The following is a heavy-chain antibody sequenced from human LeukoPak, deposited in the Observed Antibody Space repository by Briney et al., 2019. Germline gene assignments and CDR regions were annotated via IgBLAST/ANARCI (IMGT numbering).Heavy chain of an antibody. CDR1: GFTFSDYY. D-gene: IGHD3-22*01. CDR3: ARDEPYDSSGYYFGIFDY. V-gene: IGHV3-11*04. CDR2: ISSSGSTI. J-gene: IGHJ4*02. Sequence: GGSLRLSCAASGFTFSDYYMSWIRQAPGKGLEWVSYISSSGSTIYYADSVKGRFTISRDNAKNSLYLQMNSLRAEDTAVYYCARDEPYDSSGYYFGIFDYWGQGTLVTVSS.